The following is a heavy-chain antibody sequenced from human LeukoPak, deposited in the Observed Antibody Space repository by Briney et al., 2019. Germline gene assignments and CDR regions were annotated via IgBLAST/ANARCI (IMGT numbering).Heavy chain of an antibody. CDR2: IYSGGST. J-gene: IGHJ4*02. CDR1: GFTVSSNY. CDR3: ARARRDGYNSPDY. V-gene: IGHV3-53*01. Sequence: PGGSLRLSCAASGFTVSSNYMSWVRQAPGKGLEWVSVIYSGGSTYYADSVKGRFTIPRDNSKNTLYLQMNSLRAEDTAVYYCARARRDGYNSPDYWGQGTLVTVSS. D-gene: IGHD5-24*01.